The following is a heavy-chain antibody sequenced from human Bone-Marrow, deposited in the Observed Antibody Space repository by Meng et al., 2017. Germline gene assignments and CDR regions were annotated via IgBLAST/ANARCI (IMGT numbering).Heavy chain of an antibody. D-gene: IGHD3-16*02. Sequence: ASVKVSCKASGYTFTSYDINWVRQATGQGLEWMGWMNPNSGNTGYAQKFQGRVTMTRNTTISTAYMELSSMRSEDTAEYYCARDRIWTRYDYVWGSYRYYFDYWGQGTLVTVSS. CDR1: GYTFTSYD. V-gene: IGHV1-8*01. CDR2: MNPNSGNT. J-gene: IGHJ4*02. CDR3: ARDRIWTRYDYVWGSYRYYFDY.